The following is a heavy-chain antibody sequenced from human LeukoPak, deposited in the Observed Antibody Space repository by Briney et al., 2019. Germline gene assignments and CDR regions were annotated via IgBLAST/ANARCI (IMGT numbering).Heavy chain of an antibody. V-gene: IGHV1-2*02. J-gene: IGHJ4*02. CDR2: INPNSGGT. Sequence: GASVKVSCKASGYTFTGYYMHWVRQAPGQGLEWMGWINPNSGGTNYAQKFQGRVTMTRDTSISTAYMELSRLRSDDTAVHYCARDVGGSGSYSFDYWGQGTLVTVSS. CDR1: GYTFTGYY. D-gene: IGHD3-10*01. CDR3: ARDVGGSGSYSFDY.